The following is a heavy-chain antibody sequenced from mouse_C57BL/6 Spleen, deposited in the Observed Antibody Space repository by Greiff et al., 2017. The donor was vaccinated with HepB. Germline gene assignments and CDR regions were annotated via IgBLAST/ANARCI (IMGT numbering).Heavy chain of an antibody. CDR3: ARGLRLIYYAMDY. Sequence: QVQLQQPGTELVKPGASVKLSCKASGYTFTSYWMHWVKQRPGQGLAWIGNINPSNGGTNYNEKFKSKATLTVDKSSSTAYMQLSSLTSEDSAVYYCARGLRLIYYAMDYWGQGTSVTVSS. CDR2: INPSNGGT. V-gene: IGHV1-53*01. J-gene: IGHJ4*01. CDR1: GYTFTSYW. D-gene: IGHD2-2*01.